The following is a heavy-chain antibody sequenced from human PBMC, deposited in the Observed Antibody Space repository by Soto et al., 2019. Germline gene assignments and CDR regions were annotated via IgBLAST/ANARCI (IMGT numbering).Heavy chain of an antibody. V-gene: IGHV4-59*01. Sequence: SETLSLTCTVSGGSISSYYWSWIRQPPGKGLEWIGYIYYSGSTNYNPSLKSRVTISVDTSKNQFSLKLSSVTTADTAVYYCARAGYSPVGVFDIWGQGTMVTVSS. CDR3: ARAGYSPVGVFDI. J-gene: IGHJ3*02. CDR2: IYYSGST. CDR1: GGSISSYY. D-gene: IGHD5-18*01.